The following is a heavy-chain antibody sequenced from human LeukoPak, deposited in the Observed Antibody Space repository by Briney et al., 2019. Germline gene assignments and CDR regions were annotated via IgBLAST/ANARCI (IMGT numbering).Heavy chain of an antibody. CDR3: ASLYGSGSYDDY. CDR2: IYYSGST. CDR1: GGSISSGDYY. J-gene: IGHJ4*02. V-gene: IGHV4-30-4*01. D-gene: IGHD3-10*01. Sequence: RSSETLSLTCTVSGGSISSGDYYWSWIRQPPGKGLEWIGYIYYSGSTYYNPSLKSRVTISVDTSKNQCSLKLSSVTAADTAVYSCASLYGSGSYDDYWGQGTLVTVSS.